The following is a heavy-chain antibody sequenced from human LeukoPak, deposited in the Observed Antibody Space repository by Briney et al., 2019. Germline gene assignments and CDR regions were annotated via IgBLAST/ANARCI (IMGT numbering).Heavy chain of an antibody. V-gene: IGHV3-9*01. Sequence: GRSLRLSCAASGFTFDDYAMHWVRQAPGKGLEWVSGISWNSGSIGYADSVKGRFTISRDNAKNSLYLQMNSLRAEDTALYYCAKVTQAYYYYGMDVWGQGTTVTVSS. CDR2: ISWNSGSI. CDR3: AKVTQAYYYYGMDV. J-gene: IGHJ6*02. CDR1: GFTFDDYA.